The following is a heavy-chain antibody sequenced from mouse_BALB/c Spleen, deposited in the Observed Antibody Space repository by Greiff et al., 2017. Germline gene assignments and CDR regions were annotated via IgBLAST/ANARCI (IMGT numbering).Heavy chain of an antibody. CDR3: TRRDGNYGYAMDY. CDR2: IYPSDSYT. Sequence: QVQLQQPGAELVRPGASVKLSCKASGYTFTSYWINWVKQRPGQGLEWIGNIYPSDSYTNYNQKFKDKATLTVDKSSSTAYMQLSSPTSEDSAVYYCTRRDGNYGYAMDYWGQGTSVTVSS. V-gene: IGHV1-69*02. CDR1: GYTFTSYW. D-gene: IGHD2-1*01. J-gene: IGHJ4*01.